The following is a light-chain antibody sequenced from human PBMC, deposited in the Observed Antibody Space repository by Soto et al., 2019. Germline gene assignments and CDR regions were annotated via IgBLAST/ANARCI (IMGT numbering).Light chain of an antibody. J-gene: IGKJ3*01. CDR1: ESVHRN. V-gene: IGKV3-15*01. Sequence: EMVMTQSPATLSVSPGERVTLSCRASESVHRNLAWYQQKPGQGPSLLIYYASTRATGVPDRFTGSGSGTEFTLTISSLQSEDFGVYYCPHYSNWPPTFGPGTKVEIK. CDR3: PHYSNWPPT. CDR2: YAS.